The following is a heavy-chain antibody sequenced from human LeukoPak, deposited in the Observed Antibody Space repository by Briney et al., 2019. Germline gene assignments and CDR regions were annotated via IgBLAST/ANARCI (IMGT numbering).Heavy chain of an antibody. CDR2: IRYDGSNK. D-gene: IGHD3-10*01. V-gene: IGHV3-30*02. CDR3: SMVYYGRGDY. Sequence: GGSLRLSCAATGFTFSSYGMHWVRQAPGKGLEWVAFIRYDGSNKYYADSVKGRFTISRDNSKNTLYLQMNSLRAEDTAVYYCSMVYYGRGDYWGQGTLVTVSS. J-gene: IGHJ4*02. CDR1: GFTFSSYG.